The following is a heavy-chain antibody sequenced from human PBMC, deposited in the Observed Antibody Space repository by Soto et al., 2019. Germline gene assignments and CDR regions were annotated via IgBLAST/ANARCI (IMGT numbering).Heavy chain of an antibody. D-gene: IGHD5-18*01. Sequence: SETLSLTCTVSGGSISSDGYYWSWIRQHPGKGLEWIGYIYYSGSTYYNPSLKSRVTISVDTSKNQFSLKLSSVTAADTAVYYCARRGYSYGFDYWGQGTLVTVSS. V-gene: IGHV4-31*03. CDR2: IYYSGST. CDR1: GGSISSDGYY. J-gene: IGHJ4*02. CDR3: ARRGYSYGFDY.